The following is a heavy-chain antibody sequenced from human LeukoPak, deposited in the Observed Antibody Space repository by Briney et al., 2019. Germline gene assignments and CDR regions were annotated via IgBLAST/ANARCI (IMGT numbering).Heavy chain of an antibody. Sequence: GGSLRLSCAASGFTFDDYAMHWVRQAPGKGLEWVSLISGDGGSTYYADSVKGRFTISRDNSKNSLYLQMNSLRTEDTALYYCAEDGRFWNDVHYYYYYGMDVWGQGTTVTVSS. CDR3: AEDGRFWNDVHYYYYYGMDV. D-gene: IGHD1-1*01. CDR2: ISGDGGST. CDR1: GFTFDDYA. V-gene: IGHV3-43*02. J-gene: IGHJ6*02.